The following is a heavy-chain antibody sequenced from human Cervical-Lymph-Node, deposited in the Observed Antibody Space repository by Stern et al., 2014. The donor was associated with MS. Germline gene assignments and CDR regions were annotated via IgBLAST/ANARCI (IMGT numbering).Heavy chain of an antibody. V-gene: IGHV1-18*04. CDR3: ARDFFPASTVSGSDP. D-gene: IGHD4-17*01. CDR2: ISAYNGNT. CDR1: GYTFTSYG. Sequence: QVQLMQSGAEVKKPGASVKVSCKASGYTFTSYGISWVRQAPGQGLEWMGWISAYNGNTNYAQKLQGRVTMTTDTPTSTAYMGLRSGKSDDPALFSGARDFFPASTVSGSDPWGQGTLVTVSS. J-gene: IGHJ5*02.